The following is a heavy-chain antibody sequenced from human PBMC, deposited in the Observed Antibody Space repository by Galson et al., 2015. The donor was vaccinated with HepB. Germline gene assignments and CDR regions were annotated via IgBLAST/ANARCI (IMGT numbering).Heavy chain of an antibody. V-gene: IGHV3-23*01. CDR2: ISGDGGSS. Sequence: SLRLSCAASGFMFDTHAMSWVRQVPGKGLKWVSGISGDGGSSFYADSVKGRFTISKDNSKDTVYLQINSARAEDTAVYYCAKGYGLFDSWGQGILVTVSS. D-gene: IGHD3-16*01. J-gene: IGHJ5*01. CDR1: GFMFDTHA. CDR3: AKGYGLFDS.